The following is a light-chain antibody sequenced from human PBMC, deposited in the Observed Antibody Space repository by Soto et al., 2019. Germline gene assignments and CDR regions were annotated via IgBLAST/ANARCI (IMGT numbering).Light chain of an antibody. CDR2: AAS. CDR3: LQNYNYPWT. J-gene: IGKJ1*01. CDR1: QDIRND. V-gene: IGKV1-6*01. Sequence: AIPMTQFPSSLSASVRDRVTVTCRASQDIRNDLGWYQQKPGKAPKLLIYAASSLQSGVPSRFSGSGSGTQFTLTISSLQPEDVATYYCLQNYNYPWTFGQGTKVDIK.